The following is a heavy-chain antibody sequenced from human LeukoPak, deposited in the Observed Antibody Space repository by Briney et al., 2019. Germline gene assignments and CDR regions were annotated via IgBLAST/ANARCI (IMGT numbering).Heavy chain of an antibody. J-gene: IGHJ4*02. CDR3: AREVPGYYGSGTYHIVGTYFDY. CDR2: IYYSGIT. V-gene: IGHV4-59*02. D-gene: IGHD3-10*01. CDR1: GDSVSNYH. Sequence: SETLSLTCTVSGDSVSNYHWSWIRQPPGKGLEWIGYIYYSGITNYNPSLKSRVTISVDTSKNQFSLKLTSVTAADTAVYYCAREVPGYYGSGTYHIVGTYFDYWGQGTLVTVSS.